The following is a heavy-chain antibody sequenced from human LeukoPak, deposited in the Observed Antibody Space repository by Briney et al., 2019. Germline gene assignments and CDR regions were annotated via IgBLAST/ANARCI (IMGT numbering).Heavy chain of an antibody. D-gene: IGHD6-13*01. CDR2: IYYSGST. CDR1: GGSISSYY. Sequence: SETLSLTCTVSGGSISSYYWSWIRQPPGKGLEWIGYIYYSGSTNYNPSLKSRVTISVDTFKNQFSLKLSSVTAADTAVYYCARLAAADAFDIWGQGTMVTVSS. J-gene: IGHJ3*02. CDR3: ARLAAADAFDI. V-gene: IGHV4-59*01.